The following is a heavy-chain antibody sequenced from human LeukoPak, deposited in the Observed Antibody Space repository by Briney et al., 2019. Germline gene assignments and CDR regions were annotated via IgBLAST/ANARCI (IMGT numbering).Heavy chain of an antibody. CDR3: ARLDGYYDSSGYYPRGAFDI. CDR2: IYPGGSDT. D-gene: IGHD3-22*01. CDR1: GYSFTSYW. J-gene: IGHJ3*02. V-gene: IGHV5-51*01. Sequence: GESLKISCKGSGYSFTSYWIGWVRQMPGKGLEWMGIIYPGGSDTRYSPSFQGQVTISADKSISTAYLQWSSLKASDTAMYYCARLDGYYDSSGYYPRGAFDIWGQGTMVTVSS.